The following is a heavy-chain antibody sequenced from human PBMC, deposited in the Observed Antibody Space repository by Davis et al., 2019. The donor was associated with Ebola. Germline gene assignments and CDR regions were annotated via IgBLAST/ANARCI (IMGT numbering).Heavy chain of an antibody. D-gene: IGHD6-19*01. CDR2: INGGAWST. CDR1: GFTFSLTD. CDR3: TTRLVNHFDY. V-gene: IGHV3-23*01. Sequence: PGGSLRLSCAASGFTFSLTDMNWFRQAPGRGLEWVSNINGGAWSTSYADSVKGRFIISRDDSKSTVFLQMNALRAEDTALYYCTTRLVNHFDYWGQGTLVTVSS. J-gene: IGHJ4*02.